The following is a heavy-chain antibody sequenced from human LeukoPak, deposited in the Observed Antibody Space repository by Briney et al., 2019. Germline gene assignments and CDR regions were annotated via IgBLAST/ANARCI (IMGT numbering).Heavy chain of an antibody. V-gene: IGHV4-4*07. CDR3: ARDRGLDRYYYYGMDV. CDR1: GGSISSYY. Sequence: SETLSLTCTVSGGSISSYYWSWIRQPAGKGLEWIGRIYTSGSTNYNPSLKSRVTMSVDTSKNQFSLRLSSVTAADTAVYYCARDRGLDRYYYYGMDVWGQGTTVTVSS. J-gene: IGHJ6*02. CDR2: IYTSGST. D-gene: IGHD3/OR15-3a*01.